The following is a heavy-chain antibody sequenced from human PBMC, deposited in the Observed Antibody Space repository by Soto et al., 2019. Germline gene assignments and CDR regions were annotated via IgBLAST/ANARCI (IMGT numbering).Heavy chain of an antibody. Sequence: SETLSLTCTVSGGSVSSGSYYWSWIRQPPGKGLEWIGYIYYSGSTNYNPSLKSRVTISVDTSKNQFSLKLSSVTAADTAVYYCARSTVIDYYDTFDYWGQGTLVTVSS. J-gene: IGHJ4*02. V-gene: IGHV4-61*01. CDR2: IYYSGST. CDR1: GGSVSSGSYY. CDR3: ARSTVIDYYDTFDY. D-gene: IGHD3-22*01.